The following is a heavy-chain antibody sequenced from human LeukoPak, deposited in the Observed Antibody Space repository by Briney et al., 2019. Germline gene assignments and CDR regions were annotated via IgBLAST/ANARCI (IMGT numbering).Heavy chain of an antibody. CDR3: ARDGKGYYYDSSGYFPLL. CDR1: GYTFTSYY. V-gene: IGHV1-46*01. Sequence: ASVKVSCKASGYTFTSYYMHWVRQAPGQGLEWMGIINPSGGSTSYAQKFQGRVTMTRDMSTSTVYMELSSLRSEDTAVYYCARDGKGYYYDSSGYFPLLWGQGTLVTVSS. J-gene: IGHJ4*02. CDR2: INPSGGST. D-gene: IGHD3-22*01.